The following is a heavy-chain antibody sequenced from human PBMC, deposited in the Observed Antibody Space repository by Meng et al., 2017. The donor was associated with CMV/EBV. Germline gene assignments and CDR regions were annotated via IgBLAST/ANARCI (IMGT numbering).Heavy chain of an antibody. J-gene: IGHJ4*02. CDR3: ARDSAVAGVVDY. CDR1: GVSISSGCYY. Sequence: EWGPGRGQPSETRTPPCTVSGVSISSGCYYWGWIRQPPGKGLEWIGSIYYSGRTYYTPSLKSRVTISVDTSKNQFSPKLSSVTAADTAVYYCARDSAVAGVVDYWGQGTLVTVSS. D-gene: IGHD6-19*01. CDR2: IYYSGRT. V-gene: IGHV4-39*07.